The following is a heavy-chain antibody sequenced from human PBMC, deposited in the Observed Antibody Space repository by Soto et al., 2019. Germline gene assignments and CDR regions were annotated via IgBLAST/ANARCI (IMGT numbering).Heavy chain of an antibody. J-gene: IGHJ4*02. Sequence: QVQLLQSGAEVKKPGASVKVSCKASGYTFTSYGITWVREAPGQGLEWMGWISDNNGNTNYVQKFRCRVTINTDTPTSTSYMEVRSLGSDGTAVYYCARDQEFPDYWGQVTLVTVSS. CDR2: ISDNNGNT. CDR1: GYTFTSYG. V-gene: IGHV1-18*01. CDR3: ARDQEFPDY.